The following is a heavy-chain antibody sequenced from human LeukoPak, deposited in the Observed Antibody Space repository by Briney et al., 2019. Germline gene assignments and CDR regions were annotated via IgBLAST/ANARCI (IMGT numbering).Heavy chain of an antibody. V-gene: IGHV3-11*03. D-gene: IGHD3-10*01. CDR1: GFTFSDYY. CDR2: ISSSSSYT. J-gene: IGHJ4*02. CDR3: ASLGRGVSDY. Sequence: GGSLRLSCAASGFTFSDYYMSWIRQAPGKGLEWVSYISSSSSYTNYADSVKGRFTISRDNAKNSLYLQVNSLRAEDTAVYYCASLGRGVSDYWGQGTLVTVSS.